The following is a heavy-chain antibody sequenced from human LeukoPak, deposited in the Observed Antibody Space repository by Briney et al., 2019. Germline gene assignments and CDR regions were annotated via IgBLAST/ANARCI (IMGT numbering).Heavy chain of an antibody. Sequence: GGSLSLSCAASGFTFSGHWMSWVRQAPAKGLEWVAHMNGDGSQIYYMDFVKGRFTISRDNAKNSLYLQMNGLRVEDTAVYYCVAWGNSGNSWGQGTMVIVSS. J-gene: IGHJ3*01. CDR2: MNGDGSQI. CDR3: VAWGNSGNS. CDR1: GFTFSGHW. D-gene: IGHD1-26*01. V-gene: IGHV3-7*01.